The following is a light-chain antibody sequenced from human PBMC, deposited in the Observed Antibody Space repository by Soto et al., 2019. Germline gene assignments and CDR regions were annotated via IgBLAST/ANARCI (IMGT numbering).Light chain of an antibody. CDR3: QQYSSYST. CDR1: QSISSW. J-gene: IGKJ1*01. Sequence: DIQMTQSPSTLSASVGDRVTITCRASQSISSWLAWYQQKPGKAPKLLIYKASSLESGVPSRFSGSGSGTEFSLTISTLQPDDFETYYGQQYSSYSTFGQGPKVEIK. V-gene: IGKV1-5*03. CDR2: KAS.